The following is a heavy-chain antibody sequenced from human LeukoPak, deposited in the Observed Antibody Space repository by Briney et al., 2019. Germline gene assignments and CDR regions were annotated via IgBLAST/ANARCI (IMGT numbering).Heavy chain of an antibody. CDR1: GFTFSSYG. Sequence: PGGSLRLSCAAFGFTFSSYGMHWVRQAPGKGLEWVAVISYDGSNKYYADSVKGRFTISRDNSKNTLYLQMNSLRAEDTAVYYCAKAGRPNFDYWGQGTLVTVSS. J-gene: IGHJ4*02. D-gene: IGHD2-15*01. CDR2: ISYDGSNK. V-gene: IGHV3-30*18. CDR3: AKAGRPNFDY.